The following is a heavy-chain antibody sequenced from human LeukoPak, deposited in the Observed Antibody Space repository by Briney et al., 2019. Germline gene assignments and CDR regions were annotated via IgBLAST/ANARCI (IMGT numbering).Heavy chain of an antibody. Sequence: QPGGSLRLFCPASGFTVSSSWMASVRQAPGKGLEWVANIKQDGSVKQYVGSVKGRFTISRDNAKNSLYLQMNSLRAEDTAVYYCARDTNGWNDYWGQGTLVTVSS. CDR3: ARDTNGWNDY. CDR2: IKQDGSVK. V-gene: IGHV3-7*01. CDR1: GFTVSSSW. J-gene: IGHJ4*02. D-gene: IGHD2-8*01.